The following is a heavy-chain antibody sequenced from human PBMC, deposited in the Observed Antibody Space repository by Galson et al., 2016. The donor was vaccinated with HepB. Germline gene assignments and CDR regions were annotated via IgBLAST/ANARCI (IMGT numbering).Heavy chain of an antibody. J-gene: IGHJ4*02. CDR1: GFTFSNYY. D-gene: IGHD2-15*01. CDR2: IISSSNYT. V-gene: IGHV3-11*06. CDR3: ARDLYCSGCTCYPFFTY. Sequence: PLRLSCAASGFTFSNYYMTWIRQAPGKGLEWISYIISSSNYTNYADSVKGRFTISRDNAKNSLYLQMNSLRAEDTAVYYCARDLYCSGCTCYPFFTYWGQGTLVTVSS.